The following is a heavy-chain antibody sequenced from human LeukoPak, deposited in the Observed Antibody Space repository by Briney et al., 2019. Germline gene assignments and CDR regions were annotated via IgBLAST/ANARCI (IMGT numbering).Heavy chain of an antibody. Sequence: GGSLRLSCAASGFTFSSYSMNWVRQAPGKGLEWVSSISSSSSYVYYADSVKGRFTISRDNAKNSLYLQMNSLRAEDTAAYYCARGGTVLFDYWGQGTLVTVSS. CDR2: ISSSSSYV. D-gene: IGHD4-17*01. V-gene: IGHV3-21*01. CDR3: ARGGTVLFDY. CDR1: GFTFSSYS. J-gene: IGHJ4*02.